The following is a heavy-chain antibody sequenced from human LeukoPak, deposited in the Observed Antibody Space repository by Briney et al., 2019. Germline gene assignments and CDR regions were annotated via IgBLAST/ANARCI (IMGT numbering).Heavy chain of an antibody. D-gene: IGHD4/OR15-4a*01. Sequence: SETLSLTCTVSGGSISSYYWSWIRQPPGKGLEWIGYIYYSGSTNYNPSLKSRVTLSVDTSKNQFSLKLSSVTAADTAVYYCARIPGYGGSYYYYHMDVWGKGTTVTVSS. V-gene: IGHV4-59*01. J-gene: IGHJ6*03. CDR1: GGSISSYY. CDR2: IYYSGST. CDR3: ARIPGYGGSYYYYHMDV.